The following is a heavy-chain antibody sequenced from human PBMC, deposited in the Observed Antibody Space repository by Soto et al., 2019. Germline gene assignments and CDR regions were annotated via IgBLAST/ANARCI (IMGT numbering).Heavy chain of an antibody. CDR2: IYRDDDK. J-gene: IGHJ4*02. Sequence: QITLKESGPPLVKPTQTLTLTCTFSGFSLRNSGVGVGWIRQPPGKALEWLALIYRDDDKRYSPSLKSRLTITKDTSKNQVVLTMTNMDPVDTATYYCAHLTTGGFYFDYWGQGTLVTVSS. CDR1: GFSLRNSGVG. CDR3: AHLTTGGFYFDY. D-gene: IGHD4-17*01. V-gene: IGHV2-5*02.